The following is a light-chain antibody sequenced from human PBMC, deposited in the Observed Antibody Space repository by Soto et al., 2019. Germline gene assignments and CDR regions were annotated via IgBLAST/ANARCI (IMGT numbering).Light chain of an antibody. Sequence: QPVLTQSPSASASLGASVKLTCTLSSGHSSYAIAWHQQQPEKGPRYLMKLNSDGSHSKGHGSPDRFSGSSSGAERYLTISSLQSEDEADYYCQTWGTGIHVFGGGTQLTVL. J-gene: IGLJ7*01. V-gene: IGLV4-69*01. CDR1: SGHSSYA. CDR3: QTWGTGIHV. CDR2: LNSDGSH.